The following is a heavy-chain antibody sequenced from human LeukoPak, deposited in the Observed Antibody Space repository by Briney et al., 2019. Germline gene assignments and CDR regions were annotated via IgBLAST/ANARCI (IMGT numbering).Heavy chain of an antibody. V-gene: IGHV3-21*01. Sequence: GGSLRLSCAASGFTFSSYSMNWVRQAPGKGLEWVSSISSSSSYIYYADSVKGRFTISRDNAKNSLYLQMNSLRAEDTAVYYCARVLGSYYDSSGDADFDYWGQGTLVTVST. D-gene: IGHD3-22*01. CDR3: ARVLGSYYDSSGDADFDY. CDR1: GFTFSSYS. J-gene: IGHJ4*02. CDR2: ISSSSSYI.